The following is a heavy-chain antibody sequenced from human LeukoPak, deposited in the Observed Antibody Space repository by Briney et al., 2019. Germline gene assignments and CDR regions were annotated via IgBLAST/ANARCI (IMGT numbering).Heavy chain of an antibody. V-gene: IGHV1-2*02. J-gene: IGHJ6*02. D-gene: IGHD3-9*01. CDR2: INPNNGGT. Sequence: ASVKVSCKASGYTFTGYYIHWVRQAPGQGLEWMAWINPNNGGTSYAQKFQGRVTMTRDTSISTAYMELSRLTSDDTAVYYCALVYYDFLTGNYYYYYGMDVWGQGTTVTVSS. CDR3: ALVYYDFLTGNYYYYYGMDV. CDR1: GYTFTGYY.